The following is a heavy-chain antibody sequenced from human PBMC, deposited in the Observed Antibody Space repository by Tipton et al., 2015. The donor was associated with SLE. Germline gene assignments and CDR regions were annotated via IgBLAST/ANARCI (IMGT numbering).Heavy chain of an antibody. V-gene: IGHV3-21*05. Sequence: SLRLSCAASGFTFSSYGMHWVRQAPGKGLEWVSYISSSSSYTNYADSVKGRFTISRDNAKNSLYLQMNSLRAEDTAVYYCARAAAAGDAFDIWGQGTMVTVSS. CDR1: GFTFSSYG. J-gene: IGHJ3*02. D-gene: IGHD6-13*01. CDR3: ARAAAAGDAFDI. CDR2: ISSSSSYT.